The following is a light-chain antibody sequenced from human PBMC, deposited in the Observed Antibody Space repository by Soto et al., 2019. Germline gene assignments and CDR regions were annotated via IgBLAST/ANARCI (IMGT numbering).Light chain of an antibody. CDR1: QSISSNY. V-gene: IGKV3-20*01. CDR2: DAS. J-gene: IGKJ1*01. CDR3: QQYNDWWT. Sequence: EIVLTQSPGTLSLSPGERATLSCRASQSISSNYLAWYQHKPGQAPRLLIYDASSKATGTPDRLSGSGSGTEFTLTISSLQSEDFAVYYCQQYNDWWTFGQGTKVDIK.